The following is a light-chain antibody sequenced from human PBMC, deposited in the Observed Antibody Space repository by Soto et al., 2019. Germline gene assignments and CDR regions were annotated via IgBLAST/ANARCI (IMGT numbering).Light chain of an antibody. CDR3: SSYTSANTLVV. CDR1: SSDIGGYEY. J-gene: IGLJ2*01. V-gene: IGLV2-14*01. Sequence: QSVLTQPASVSGSPGQSITISCTGTSSDIGGYEYVSWYQQHPGKAPKLIIYEVTNRPSGISIGFSGSKSGYTASLTISGLQAEDEADYFCSSYTSANTLVVFGGGTKLTVL. CDR2: EVT.